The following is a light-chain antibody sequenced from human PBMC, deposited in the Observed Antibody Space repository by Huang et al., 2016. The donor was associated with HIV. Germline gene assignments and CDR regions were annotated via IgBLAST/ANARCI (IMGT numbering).Light chain of an antibody. CDR3: QQRSNWPWT. Sequence: VLTQSPATLSLSPGDRATLSCRASQSVSGYVSWYQQKPGQAPRLLIYDASTRFTGIPARFSGSGSGTDITLFTLTISSLEPEDFAVYYCQQRSNWPWTFGQGTKVEI. J-gene: IGKJ1*01. V-gene: IGKV3-11*01. CDR2: DAS. CDR1: QSVSGY.